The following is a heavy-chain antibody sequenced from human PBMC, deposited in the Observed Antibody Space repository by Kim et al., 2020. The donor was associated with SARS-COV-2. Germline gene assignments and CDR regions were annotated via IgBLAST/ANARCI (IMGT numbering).Heavy chain of an antibody. Sequence: YADAVTGRVAVSRDNAENALYLQMNRLRDEDTAVYYCARSAYSTMLDFWGKGTLVAVSS. D-gene: IGHD4-4*01. J-gene: IGHJ4*02. CDR3: ARSAYSTMLDF. V-gene: IGHV3-74*01.